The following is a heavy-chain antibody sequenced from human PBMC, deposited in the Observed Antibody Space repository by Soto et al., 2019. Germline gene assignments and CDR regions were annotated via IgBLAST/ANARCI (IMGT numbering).Heavy chain of an antibody. CDR3: ARAAMGGSSWPFDY. D-gene: IGHD6-13*01. CDR2: IYHSGST. Sequence: PGGSLRLSCAASGFTFSSYSINWVRQPPGKGLEWIGEIYHSGSTNYNPSLKSRVTISVDKSKNQFSLKLSSVTAADTAAYYCARAAMGGSSWPFDYWGQGTLVTVSS. V-gene: IGHV4-4*02. J-gene: IGHJ4*02. CDR1: GFTFSSYSI.